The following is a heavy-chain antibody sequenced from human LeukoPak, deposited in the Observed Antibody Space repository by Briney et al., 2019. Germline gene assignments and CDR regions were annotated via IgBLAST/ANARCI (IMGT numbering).Heavy chain of an antibody. CDR3: ASADYDSSGYYHIDY. CDR1: GGTFSSYA. CDR2: IIPIFATA. D-gene: IGHD3-22*01. Sequence: ASVKVSCKASGGTFSSYAISWARQAPGQGLEWMGGIIPIFATANYAQKFQGRVTITADESTSTAYMELSSLRSEDTAVYYCASADYDSSGYYHIDYWGQGTLVTVSS. J-gene: IGHJ4*02. V-gene: IGHV1-69*13.